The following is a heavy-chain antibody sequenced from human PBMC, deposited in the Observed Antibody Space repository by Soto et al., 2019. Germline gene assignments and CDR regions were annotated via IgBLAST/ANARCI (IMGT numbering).Heavy chain of an antibody. J-gene: IGHJ3*01. CDR2: SNPNSGGT. CDR3: ARGAGASGTPGTVRFAFDF. CDR1: GYTFSGHY. Sequence: QVQLVQSGAEVKKTGASVKVSCKASGYTFSGHYMHWVRQAPGQGLAWMGWSNPNSGGTNSAQKFQGRVTMTRDTSISTGYLEVNGLRPDDTAVYYCARGAGASGTPGTVRFAFDFWGQGTMVTVSS. V-gene: IGHV1-2*02. D-gene: IGHD6-13*01.